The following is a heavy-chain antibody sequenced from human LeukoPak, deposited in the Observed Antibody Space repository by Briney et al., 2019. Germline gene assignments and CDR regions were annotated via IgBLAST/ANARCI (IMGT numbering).Heavy chain of an antibody. CDR2: XNPSGGST. CDR3: ARIYCSSTSCSNWFGH. Sequence: MXWXXXXXGQGLEGMGIXNPSGGSTSYAQTFQGRVTITRDRATSTVYMELSSLRSEDTAVYYCARIYCSSTSCSNWFGHWGQGTLVTVSS. J-gene: IGHJ5*02. D-gene: IGHD2-2*01. V-gene: IGHV1-46*01.